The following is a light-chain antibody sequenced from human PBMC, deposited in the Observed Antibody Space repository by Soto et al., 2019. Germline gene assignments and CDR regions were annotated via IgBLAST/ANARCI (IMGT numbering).Light chain of an antibody. CDR2: SNN. CDR1: SSNIGSNT. J-gene: IGLJ2*01. Sequence: QLVLTQPPSASGTPGRRVTISCSGSSSNIGSNTVNWYQQLPGTAPKLLIYSNNQRPSGVPDRFSGSKSGTSASLAISGLQSEDEADYYCAAWDDSLNVVFGGGTKLTVL. CDR3: AAWDDSLNVV. V-gene: IGLV1-44*01.